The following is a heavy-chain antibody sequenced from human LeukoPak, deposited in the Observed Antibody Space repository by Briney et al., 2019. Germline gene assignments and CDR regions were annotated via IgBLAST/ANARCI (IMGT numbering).Heavy chain of an antibody. CDR2: ISGSGGST. Sequence: GGSLRLSCAASGFTFSSYAMSWVRQAPGKGLEWVSAISGSGGSTYYADSVKGRFTISRDNSKNTLYLQMNSLRAEDTAVYYCAKDQLGFGELFPKVFDYWGQVTLVTVSS. CDR1: GFTFSSYA. V-gene: IGHV3-23*01. J-gene: IGHJ4*02. CDR3: AKDQLGFGELFPKVFDY. D-gene: IGHD3-10*01.